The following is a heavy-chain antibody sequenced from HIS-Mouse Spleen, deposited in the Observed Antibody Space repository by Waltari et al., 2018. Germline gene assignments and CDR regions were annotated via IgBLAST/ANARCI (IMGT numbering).Heavy chain of an antibody. J-gene: IGHJ4*02. Sequence: EVQLVESGGGLVQPEGSLRLSCAASGFTVSSNYMSWVRQAPGKGLEWVSVIYSGGSTYYADSVKGRFTISRDNSKNTLYLQLNSLRAEDTAVYYCAKASSGWLDYWGQGTLVTVSS. V-gene: IGHV3-66*01. CDR3: AKASSGWLDY. D-gene: IGHD6-19*01. CDR2: IYSGGST. CDR1: GFTVSSNY.